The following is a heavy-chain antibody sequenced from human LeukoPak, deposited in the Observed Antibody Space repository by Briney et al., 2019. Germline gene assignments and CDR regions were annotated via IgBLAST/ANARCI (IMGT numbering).Heavy chain of an antibody. Sequence: GASVKVSCKASGYTFTSYDINWVRQATGQGLEWMGWMNPNSGNTGYAQKFQGRVTMTRNTSISTAYMELSSLRSEDTAVYYCAKDDGWSDIAVAEGYYYGMDVWGQGTTVTVS. CDR1: GYTFTSYD. CDR3: AKDDGWSDIAVAEGYYYGMDV. V-gene: IGHV1-8*01. J-gene: IGHJ6*02. CDR2: MNPNSGNT. D-gene: IGHD6-19*01.